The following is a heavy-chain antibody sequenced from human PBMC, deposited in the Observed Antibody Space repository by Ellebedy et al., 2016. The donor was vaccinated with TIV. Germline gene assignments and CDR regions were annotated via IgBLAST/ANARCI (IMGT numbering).Heavy chain of an antibody. Sequence: SETLSLTXAVSGGSLSDHYWNWIRQAPGKGLEWMGEISHSGRTNYNPSLKSRFVISADTSKNQFSLKVNSVTAADTAVYYCVRGDRSKALTVPTARRKNAFDIWGQGTMATVAS. J-gene: IGHJ3*02. D-gene: IGHD2-2*01. CDR2: ISHSGRT. V-gene: IGHV4-34*01. CDR1: GGSLSDHY. CDR3: VRGDRSKALTVPTARRKNAFDI.